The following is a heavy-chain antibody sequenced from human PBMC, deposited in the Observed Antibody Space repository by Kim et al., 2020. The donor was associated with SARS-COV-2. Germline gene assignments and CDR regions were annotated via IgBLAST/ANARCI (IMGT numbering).Heavy chain of an antibody. D-gene: IGHD3-10*01. Sequence: GGSLRLSCAASEFTFGSYTMNWVRQAPGKGLEWVSSISSSSKYIYYADSVKGRFTISRDNAKNSLYLQMNSLRAEDTAVYYCADTRRGSGTYGAFDIWGQGTVVTVSS. CDR3: ADTRRGSGTYGAFDI. V-gene: IGHV3-21*01. CDR2: ISSSSKYI. CDR1: EFTFGSYT. J-gene: IGHJ3*02.